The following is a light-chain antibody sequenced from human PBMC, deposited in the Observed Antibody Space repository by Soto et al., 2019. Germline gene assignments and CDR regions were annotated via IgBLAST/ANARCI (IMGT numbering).Light chain of an antibody. CDR3: QQRHMWPIT. V-gene: IGKV3-11*01. CDR2: DAY. CDR1: QSFRGL. Sequence: EVVLTQSPVTLALSPGERATLSCRASQSFRGLLAWYQQKPGQAPRLLIYDAYNRATGIPPRFSGSGSGTELTLTLSSLEPEDSAVYYFQQRHMWPITFGQGTRLEIK. J-gene: IGKJ5*01.